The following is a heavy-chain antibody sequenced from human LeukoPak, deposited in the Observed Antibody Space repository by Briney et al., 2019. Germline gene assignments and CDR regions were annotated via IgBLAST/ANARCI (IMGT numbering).Heavy chain of an antibody. CDR2: ISGSGGST. CDR1: GFTFNSYA. V-gene: IGHV3-23*01. Sequence: GGALRLSCAASGFTFNSYAMSWVGQAPGKGAEGVSTISGSGGSTYYADSVKGRFTISRDNSKNTLYLQLNSLRAEDTAVYYCGKDRSAVAATSCFDCWGQGTLVTVSS. CDR3: GKDRSAVAATSCFDC. J-gene: IGHJ4*02. D-gene: IGHD2-15*01.